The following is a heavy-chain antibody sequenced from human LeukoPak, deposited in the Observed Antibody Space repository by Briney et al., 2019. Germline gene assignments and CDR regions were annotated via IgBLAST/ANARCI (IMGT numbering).Heavy chain of an antibody. CDR1: GYSISSGYY. V-gene: IGHV4-38-2*02. Sequence: SETMSLTCTVSGYSISSGYYWGWIRQPPGKGLEWIGSIYHSGSTYYNPSLKSRVTISVDTSKNQFSLKLSSVTAADTAVYYCARNWYYYYYYMDVWGKGTTVTVSS. D-gene: IGHD1-1*01. CDR2: IYHSGST. CDR3: ARNWYYYYYYMDV. J-gene: IGHJ6*03.